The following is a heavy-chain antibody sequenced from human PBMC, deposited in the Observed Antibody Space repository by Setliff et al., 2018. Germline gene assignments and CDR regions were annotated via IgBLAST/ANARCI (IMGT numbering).Heavy chain of an antibody. CDR1: GDSINSGAY. CDR2: IYQSGST. D-gene: IGHD3-3*01. V-gene: IGHV4-38-2*01. J-gene: IGHJ4*02. Sequence: KPSETLSLTCDVPGDSINSGAYWGWIRQTPGKGLEWIGNIYQSGSTFYNPSLKRRVVMSVDKSKNQLSLKLSTVTAADTAVYYCRFWSGYYKNDYWGQGTLVT. CDR3: RFWSGYYKNDY.